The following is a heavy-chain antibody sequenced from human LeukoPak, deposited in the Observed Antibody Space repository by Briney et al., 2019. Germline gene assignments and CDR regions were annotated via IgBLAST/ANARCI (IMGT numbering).Heavy chain of an antibody. D-gene: IGHD5-18*01. CDR3: ARDRGYSYADY. V-gene: IGHV3-74*01. CDR2: INSDGSIT. J-gene: IGHJ4*02. Sequence: LAGGSLRLSCAASGFTFTTYWMHWVRQAPGKGLVWVSHINSDGSITSYADSVKGRFTISRDNAKNTLYLQMNSLRAEDTAVYYCARDRGYSYADYWGQGTLVTVSS. CDR1: GFTFTTYW.